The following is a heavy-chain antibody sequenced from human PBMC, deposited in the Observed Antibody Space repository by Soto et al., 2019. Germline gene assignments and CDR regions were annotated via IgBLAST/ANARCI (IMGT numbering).Heavy chain of an antibody. CDR2: TSHSGIT. D-gene: IGHD3-3*01. V-gene: IGHV4-34*01. Sequence: VQLQQWGAGLLKPSETLSLTCAVYGESFSPYSYTWIRQPPGKGLEWIGETSHSGITNYNPSLKSRVTISVHTSSNQLSLNLTSVTAADTAVYYCARGDCDFWSGYCRGPRADVWGQGTTVTVSS. J-gene: IGHJ6*02. CDR1: GESFSPYS. CDR3: ARGDCDFWSGYCRGPRADV.